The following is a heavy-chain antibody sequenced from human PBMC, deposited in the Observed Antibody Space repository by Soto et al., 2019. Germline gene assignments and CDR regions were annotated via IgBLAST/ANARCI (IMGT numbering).Heavy chain of an antibody. CDR3: ARDDAIGYCSSTSCPREAFDI. CDR1: GYTFTSYG. Sequence: QVQLVQSGAEVKKPGASVNVSCKASGYTFTSYGISWVRQAPGQGSEWMGWISAYNGNTNYAQKLQGRVTMTTDTSTSTAYMELRSLRSDDTAVYYCARDDAIGYCSSTSCPREAFDIWGQGTMVTVSS. D-gene: IGHD2-2*01. V-gene: IGHV1-18*01. CDR2: ISAYNGNT. J-gene: IGHJ3*02.